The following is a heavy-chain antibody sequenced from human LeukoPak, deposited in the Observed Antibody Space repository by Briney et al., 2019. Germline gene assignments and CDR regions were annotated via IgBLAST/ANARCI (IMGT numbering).Heavy chain of an antibody. CDR2: IYFSGTT. Sequence: SETLSLTCTVSGGSISSGSYYWSWIRQPAGKGLEWIGRIYFSGTTNYNPSLKSRVTISVDTSKNQFSLKLSSVTAADTAVYYCARVKVIDAFDIWGQGTMVTVSS. J-gene: IGHJ3*02. D-gene: IGHD3-22*01. CDR1: GGSISSGSYY. CDR3: ARVKVIDAFDI. V-gene: IGHV4-61*10.